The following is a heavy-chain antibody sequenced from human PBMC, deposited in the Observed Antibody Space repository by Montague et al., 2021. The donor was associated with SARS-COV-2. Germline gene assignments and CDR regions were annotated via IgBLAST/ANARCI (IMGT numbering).Heavy chain of an antibody. CDR3: ARHARRWLLDY. J-gene: IGHJ4*02. Sequence: SETLSLTCAVYGESFSGYYWTWIRQPPGKGLEWIGDINHRGSTKYNPSLKSRVTISVDTSKNQFSLRLSSVIAADTAAYYCARHARRWLLDYWGQGTLVTVSS. CDR1: GESFSGYY. V-gene: IGHV4-34*01. D-gene: IGHD3-22*01. CDR2: INHRGST.